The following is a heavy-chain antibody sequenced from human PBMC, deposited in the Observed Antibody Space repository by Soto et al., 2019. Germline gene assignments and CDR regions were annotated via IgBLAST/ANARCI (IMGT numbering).Heavy chain of an antibody. Sequence: QVQLQETGPGLVKPSETLSLTCTVSGGSISSYYWSWIRQPAGKGLEWIGRIYTSGSTNYNPSLKSRVTMSVDTSKNQFSLKLSSVTAADTAVYYCARVKGYYDSSGYYYVNAFDIWGQGTMVTVSS. V-gene: IGHV4-4*07. CDR3: ARVKGYYDSSGYYYVNAFDI. CDR2: IYTSGST. CDR1: GGSISSYY. J-gene: IGHJ3*02. D-gene: IGHD3-22*01.